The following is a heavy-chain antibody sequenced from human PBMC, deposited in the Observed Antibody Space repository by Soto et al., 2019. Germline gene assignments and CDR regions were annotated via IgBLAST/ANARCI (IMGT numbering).Heavy chain of an antibody. D-gene: IGHD7-27*01. CDR2: IYYSGST. J-gene: IGHJ4*02. V-gene: IGHV4-59*01. CDR1: GGSISSYY. Sequence: QVQLQESGPGLVKPSETLSLTCTVSGGSISSYYWSWIRQPPGKGLEWIGYIYYSGSTNYIPSLKSRVTISVDTSKNQFSLKLSSVTSADTAVYFCARRWGTSFDFWGQGTLVTVSS. CDR3: ARRWGTSFDF.